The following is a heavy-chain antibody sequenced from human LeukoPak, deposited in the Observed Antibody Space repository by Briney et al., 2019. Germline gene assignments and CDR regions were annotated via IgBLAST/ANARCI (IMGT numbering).Heavy chain of an antibody. Sequence: SVRVSCKASGGTFSSYAISWVRQAPGQGLEWMGGIIPIFGTANYAQKFQGRVTITADESTSTAYMELSSLRSEDTAVYYCARDPRTMVGGVPAALRYWGQGTLVTVSS. CDR2: IIPIFGTA. D-gene: IGHD3-10*01. V-gene: IGHV1-69*13. J-gene: IGHJ4*02. CDR1: GGTFSSYA. CDR3: ARDPRTMVGGVPAALRY.